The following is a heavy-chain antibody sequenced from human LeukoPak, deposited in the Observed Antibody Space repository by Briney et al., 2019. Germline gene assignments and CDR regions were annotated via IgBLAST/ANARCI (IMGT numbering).Heavy chain of an antibody. D-gene: IGHD3-10*01. CDR1: GGTIFSSSYY. CDR2: IYYNGST. CDR3: ARETEGSGSYYLFYYYYYMDV. J-gene: IGHJ6*03. Sequence: KPSETLSLTCTVSGGTIFSSSYYWGWIRQPPGKGLEWIGSIYYNGSTYHNPSLESRVTMSIDTSKNQFSLKLSSVTAADTAVYYCARETEGSGSYYLFYYYYYMDVWGKGTTVTVSS. V-gene: IGHV4-39*07.